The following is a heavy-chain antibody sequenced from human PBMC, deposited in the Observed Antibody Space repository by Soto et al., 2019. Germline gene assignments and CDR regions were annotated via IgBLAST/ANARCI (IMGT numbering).Heavy chain of an antibody. V-gene: IGHV5-10-1*01. D-gene: IGHD4-17*01. CDR1: GYSFTTYW. CDR2: IDPSDSFT. Sequence: HGESLKISCKGSGYSFTTYWISRVRQMPGKGLEWIGRIDPSDSFTDYSPAFQGHVSISVDKSIRTAYLQWASLKASDTAVYYCARWPGDRGETYYYYGMDVWGQGTTVTVSS. J-gene: IGHJ6*02. CDR3: ARWPGDRGETYYYYGMDV.